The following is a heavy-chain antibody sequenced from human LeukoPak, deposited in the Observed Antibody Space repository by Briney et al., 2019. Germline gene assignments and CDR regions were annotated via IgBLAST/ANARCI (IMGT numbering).Heavy chain of an antibody. CDR1: GYSFTSYW. CDR2: IYPGDSDT. CDR3: ARRGCGGDGYCDAFDI. V-gene: IGHV5-51*01. J-gene: IGHJ3*02. Sequence: GESLKISCKGSGYSFTSYWIGWVRQMPGKGLEWMGIIYPGDSDTTYSPSFQGQVTISADKSISTAYLQWSSVKASDTAMYYCARRGCGGDGYCDAFDIWGQGTMVTVSS. D-gene: IGHD5-24*01.